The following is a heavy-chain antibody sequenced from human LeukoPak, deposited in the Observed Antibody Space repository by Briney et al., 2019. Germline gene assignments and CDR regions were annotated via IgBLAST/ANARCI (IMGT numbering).Heavy chain of an antibody. J-gene: IGHJ4*02. D-gene: IGHD4-23*01. V-gene: IGHV3-30-3*01. CDR2: ISYDGSNK. CDR1: GFTFSSYA. CDR3: ARDPASGTVVSWGSFDY. Sequence: GGSLRLSCAASGFTFSSYAMHWVRQAPGKGLEWVAVISYDGSNKYYADSVKGRFTISRDNSKNTLYLQMNSLRAEDTAVYYCARDPASGTVVSWGSFDYWGQGTLVTVSS.